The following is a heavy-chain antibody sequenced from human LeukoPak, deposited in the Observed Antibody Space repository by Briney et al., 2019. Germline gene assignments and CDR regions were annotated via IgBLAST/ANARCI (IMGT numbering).Heavy chain of an antibody. V-gene: IGHV3-48*03. D-gene: IGHD3-9*01. J-gene: IGHJ4*02. Sequence: GGSLRLSCAASGFTFSSYEMNWVRQAPGKGLEWVSYISSSGSTIYYADSAKGRFTISRDNAKNSLYLQMNSLRAEDTAGYYCARDNYDILTGYLTNYFDYWGQGTLVTVSS. CDR1: GFTFSSYE. CDR3: ARDNYDILTGYLTNYFDY. CDR2: ISSSGSTI.